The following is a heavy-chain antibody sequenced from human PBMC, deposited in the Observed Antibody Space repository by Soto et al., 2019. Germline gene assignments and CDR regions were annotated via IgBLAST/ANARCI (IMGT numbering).Heavy chain of an antibody. Sequence: SETLSLTCTVSGGSISSGGYYWSWIRQHPGKGLEWIGYMYYSGSTYYNPSLKSRVTISVDTSKKQFSLKLSSVTAADTAVYYCAREGSDPGTGMGYYAMDVWGQGTTVTVSS. CDR2: MYYSGST. V-gene: IGHV4-31*03. CDR1: GGSISSGGYY. D-gene: IGHD1-1*01. CDR3: AREGSDPGTGMGYYAMDV. J-gene: IGHJ6*02.